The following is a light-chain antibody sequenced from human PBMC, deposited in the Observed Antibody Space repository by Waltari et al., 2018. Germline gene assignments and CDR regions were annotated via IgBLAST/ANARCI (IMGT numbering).Light chain of an antibody. J-gene: IGLJ2*01. Sequence: QSALTQPPSASGSPGQSVTISCPGTSSDVGGYNWVAWSQQHPGKAPKLLIYDVSSRPSWVPVRFCGSKSVYTASVTVSGLQAEDEADYYCGSFAGNNFYDVVFGGGTKLTVL. V-gene: IGLV2-8*01. CDR1: SSDVGGYNW. CDR2: DVS. CDR3: GSFAGNNFYDVV.